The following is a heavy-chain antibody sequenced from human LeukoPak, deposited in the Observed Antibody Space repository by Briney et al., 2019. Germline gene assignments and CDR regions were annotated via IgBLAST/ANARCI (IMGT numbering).Heavy chain of an antibody. Sequence: SETLSLTCTVSGGSISSYYWSWIRQPPGKGLEWIGYIYYSGSTNYNPSLKSRVTISVDTSKNQFSLKLSSVTAADTAVYYCARWSSGYDGFDYWGQGTLVTVSS. J-gene: IGHJ4*02. V-gene: IGHV4-59*01. CDR1: GGSISSYY. D-gene: IGHD5-12*01. CDR2: IYYSGST. CDR3: ARWSSGYDGFDY.